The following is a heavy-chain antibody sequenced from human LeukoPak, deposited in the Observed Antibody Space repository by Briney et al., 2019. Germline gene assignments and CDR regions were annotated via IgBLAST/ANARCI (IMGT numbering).Heavy chain of an antibody. V-gene: IGHV3-53*01. CDR3: ARDRRDSGTYYADY. CDR2: IYSGGSA. D-gene: IGHD1-26*01. Sequence: PGGSLRLSCAASGFTVCSNYMSWVRQAPGKGLEWVSVIYSGGSAYFADSVKGRFTISRDNSKNTLYLQMNSLRAEDTAVYYCARDRRDSGTYYADYWGQGTLVTVSS. J-gene: IGHJ4*02. CDR1: GFTVCSNY.